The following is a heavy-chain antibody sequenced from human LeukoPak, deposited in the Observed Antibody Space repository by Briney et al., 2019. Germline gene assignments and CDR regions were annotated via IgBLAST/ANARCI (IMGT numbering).Heavy chain of an antibody. D-gene: IGHD4-17*01. CDR3: ARVPTDYGDYSFDY. CDR2: INSDGSST. Sequence: GGSLRLSCAASGFTFSSYWMHWVRQAPGEGLVWVSRINSDGSSTSYADSVKGRFTISRDNAKNTLYLQMNSLRAEDTAVYYCARVPTDYGDYSFDYWGQGTLVTVSS. CDR1: GFTFSSYW. V-gene: IGHV3-74*01. J-gene: IGHJ4*02.